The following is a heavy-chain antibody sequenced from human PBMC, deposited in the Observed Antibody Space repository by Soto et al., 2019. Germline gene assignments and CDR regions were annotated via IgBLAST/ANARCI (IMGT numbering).Heavy chain of an antibody. CDR3: AGHSSGVPGYYYGMDV. CDR2: IIPIFGTA. J-gene: IGHJ6*02. Sequence: SVKVSCKASGYTFTSYYMHWVRQAPGQGLEWMGGIIPIFGTADYAQKFQGRVTITADESTSTAYMELSSLKYEDTAVYYCAGHSSGVPGYYYGMDVWGQGTTVTVSS. CDR1: GYTFTSYY. V-gene: IGHV1-69*13. D-gene: IGHD3-22*01.